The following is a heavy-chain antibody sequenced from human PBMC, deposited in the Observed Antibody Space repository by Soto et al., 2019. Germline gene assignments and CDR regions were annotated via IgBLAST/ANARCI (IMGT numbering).Heavy chain of an antibody. D-gene: IGHD6-13*01. CDR1: GYMFTKYG. V-gene: IGHV1-18*04. J-gene: IGHJ3*02. CDR3: AGLTWVSDHDSFHI. Sequence: QVQLVQSGPEVKKPGASVKVSCKASGYMFTKYGITWVRQAPGQGLEYMGWISTDNGNARSAQKFQGRITMTTDTSTSTAYMELRSLRSDDTAVYYCAGLTWVSDHDSFHIWGQGTLVTVSS. CDR2: ISTDNGNA.